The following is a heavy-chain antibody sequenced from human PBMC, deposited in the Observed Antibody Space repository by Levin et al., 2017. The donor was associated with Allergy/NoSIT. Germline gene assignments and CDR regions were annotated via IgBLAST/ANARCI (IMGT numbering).Heavy chain of an antibody. V-gene: IGHV1-69*13. CDR1: GGTFSSYA. Sequence: GASVKVSCKASGGTFSSYAISWVRQAPGQGLEWMGGIIPIFGTANYAQKFQGRVTITADESTSTAYMELSSLRSEDTAVYYCASPGRVPGFDPWGQGTLVTVSS. D-gene: IGHD4/OR15-4a*01. CDR2: IIPIFGTA. CDR3: ASPGRVPGFDP. J-gene: IGHJ5*02.